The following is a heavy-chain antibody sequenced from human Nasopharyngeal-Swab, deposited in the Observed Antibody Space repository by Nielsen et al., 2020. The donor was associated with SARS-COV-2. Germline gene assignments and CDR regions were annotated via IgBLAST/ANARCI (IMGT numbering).Heavy chain of an antibody. Sequence: GGSLRLSCAPSGFTLSSYAMGWVRQAPGKGLEWVSAISGSGGSTYYADSVKGRFTISRDNSKNTLYLQMNSLRAEDTAVYYCAKDWGVRELDYWGQGTLVTVSS. CDR2: ISGSGGST. J-gene: IGHJ4*02. V-gene: IGHV3-23*01. D-gene: IGHD3-10*01. CDR3: AKDWGVRELDY. CDR1: GFTLSSYA.